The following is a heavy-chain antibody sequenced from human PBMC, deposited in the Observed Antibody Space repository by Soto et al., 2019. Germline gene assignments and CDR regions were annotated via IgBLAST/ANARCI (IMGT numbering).Heavy chain of an antibody. D-gene: IGHD3-22*01. CDR3: AKGDLYYDSRVGYFDL. CDR2: ISGSGGST. J-gene: IGHJ2*01. CDR1: GFTFSSYA. V-gene: IGHV3-23*01. Sequence: EVQLLESGGGLVQPGGSLRLSCAASGFTFSSYAMSWVRQAPGKGLEWVSAISGSGGSTYYADSVKGRFTISRDNSKNTLYLQMNSLRAEDTAVYYCAKGDLYYDSRVGYFDLWGRGTLVTVSS.